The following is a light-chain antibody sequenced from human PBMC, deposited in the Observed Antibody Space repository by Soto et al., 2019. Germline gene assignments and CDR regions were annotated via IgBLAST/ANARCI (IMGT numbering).Light chain of an antibody. V-gene: IGLV3-21*02. CDR1: NIGSKS. CDR2: DDS. J-gene: IGLJ2*01. CDR3: QVWDSSSDHVV. Sequence: SYELTQPPSVSVAPGQTARITRGGNNIGSKSVHWYQQKPGQAPVLVVYDDSDRPSGIPERFSGSNSGNTATLTISRVEAGDEDDYYCQVWDSSSDHVVFGGGTQLTVL.